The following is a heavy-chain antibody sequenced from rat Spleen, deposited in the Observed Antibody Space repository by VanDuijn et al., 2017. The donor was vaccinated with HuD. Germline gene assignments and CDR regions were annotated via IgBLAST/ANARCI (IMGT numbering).Heavy chain of an antibody. Sequence: EVQLVESGGGLVQPGKSLKLYCAASGFTFSDFAMTWVRQSPQKGLEWVAMIIYDASRIYYRDSVKGRFTISRDNTKSTLYLQMDSLRSEDTATYYCATPTPGIPFTYWGQGTLVTVSS. V-gene: IGHV5S10*01. CDR1: GFTFSDFA. CDR2: IIYDASRI. D-gene: IGHD1-4*01. J-gene: IGHJ3*01. CDR3: ATPTPGIPFTY.